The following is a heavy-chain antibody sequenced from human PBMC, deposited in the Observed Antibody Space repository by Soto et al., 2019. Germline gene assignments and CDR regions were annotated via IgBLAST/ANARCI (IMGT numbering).Heavy chain of an antibody. CDR1: GYTFTVFY. D-gene: IGHD3-22*01. J-gene: IGHJ3*02. V-gene: IGHV1-2*02. CDR3: ARPPYYYDSNGYPFDAFDI. CDR2: INPNSNGT. Sequence: GASVKVSCKASGYTFTVFYMHWVRQAPGQGPGWMGWINPNSNGTNYAQRFQGRVTMTTDTSISTAYMELSGLKSDDTAVYYCARPPYYYDSNGYPFDAFDIWGQGTMVTVSS.